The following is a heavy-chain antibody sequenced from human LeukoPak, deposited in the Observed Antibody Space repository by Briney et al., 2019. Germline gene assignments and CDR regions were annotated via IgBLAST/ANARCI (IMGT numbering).Heavy chain of an antibody. D-gene: IGHD6-19*01. CDR1: GFTFSSHG. J-gene: IGHJ1*01. CDR3: AKLSYSSGWYGAEYFQH. Sequence: PGGSLRLSCAASGFTFSSHGINWVRQAPGKGLEWVSGISPSGDITYYTDSVQGRFTISRDNSKNMMYVQMNSLRAEDTAVYYCAKLSYSSGWYGAEYFQHWGQGTLVTVSS. CDR2: ISPSGDIT. V-gene: IGHV3-23*01.